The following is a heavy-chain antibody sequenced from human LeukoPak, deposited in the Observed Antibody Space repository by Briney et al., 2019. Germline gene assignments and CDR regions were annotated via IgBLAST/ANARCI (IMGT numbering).Heavy chain of an antibody. CDR3: ARRSGYNYYYMDV. D-gene: IGHD3-10*01. CDR1: GYTFNNYG. J-gene: IGHJ6*03. CDR2: ISTYTGNT. Sequence: ASVKVSCKASGYTFNNYGISWVRQAPGQGLEWMGWISTYTGNTNNAHKLQGRVTMTTDTSTSTAYIELRSLRSDDTAVYYCARRSGYNYYYMDVWGKGTTVTVSS. V-gene: IGHV1-18*01.